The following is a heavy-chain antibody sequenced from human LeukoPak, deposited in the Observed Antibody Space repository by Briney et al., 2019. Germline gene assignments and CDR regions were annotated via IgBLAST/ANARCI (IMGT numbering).Heavy chain of an antibody. D-gene: IGHD6-13*01. Sequence: PSETLSLTCTVSGGSISSYYWSWIRQPPGKGLEWIGYIYYSGSTNYNPSLKSRVTISVDTSKNQFSLKLSSVTAADTAVYYCARGPIAAAAPGDYWGQGTLVTVSS. V-gene: IGHV4-59*01. CDR2: IYYSGST. CDR1: GGSISSYY. J-gene: IGHJ4*02. CDR3: ARGPIAAAAPGDY.